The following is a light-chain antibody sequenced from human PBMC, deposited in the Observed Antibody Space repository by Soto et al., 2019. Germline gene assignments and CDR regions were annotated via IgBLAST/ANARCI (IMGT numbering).Light chain of an antibody. CDR1: SSDVGGYNY. CDR3: SSYTSSSTLYV. CDR2: EVS. J-gene: IGLJ1*01. Sequence: QSALTQPASVSGSPGQSITISCTGTSSDVGGYNYVSWYQQHPGKAPKLMIYEVSNRPSGVSNRFSGSKSGNTASLTISGLQADDEADYYCSSYTSSSTLYVFVTGTKLTVL. V-gene: IGLV2-14*01.